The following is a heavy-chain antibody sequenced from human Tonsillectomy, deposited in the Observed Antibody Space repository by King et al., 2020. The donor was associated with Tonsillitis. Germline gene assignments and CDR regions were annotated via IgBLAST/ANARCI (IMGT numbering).Heavy chain of an antibody. CDR2: ISYDGSNK. V-gene: IGHV3-30*04. Sequence: VQLVESGGGVVQPGRSLRLSCAASGFTFSSYAMHWVRQAPGKGLEWVAVISYDGSNKYYADSVKGRFTISRDNSKNTLYLQMNSLRAEDPAVYYCARDSGWYLGYWGQGTLVTVSS. CDR1: GFTFSSYA. CDR3: ARDSGWYLGY. D-gene: IGHD6-19*01. J-gene: IGHJ4*02.